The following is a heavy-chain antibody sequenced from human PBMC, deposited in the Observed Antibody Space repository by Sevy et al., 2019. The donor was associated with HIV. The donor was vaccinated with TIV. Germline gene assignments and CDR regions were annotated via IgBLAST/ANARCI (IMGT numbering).Heavy chain of an antibody. J-gene: IGHJ6*02. CDR3: TRDTRYSSSSRVAGPRGYYYYYGMDV. D-gene: IGHD6-6*01. CDR1: AFTFGDYA. CDR2: IRSKAYGGTT. V-gene: IGHV3-49*04. Sequence: GGSLRLSCTASAFTFGDYATSWVRQAPGKGLEWVGFIRSKAYGGTTEYAASVKGRFTISRDDSKSIAYLQMNSLKTEDTAVYYCTRDTRYSSSSRVAGPRGYYYYYGMDVWGQGTTVTVSS.